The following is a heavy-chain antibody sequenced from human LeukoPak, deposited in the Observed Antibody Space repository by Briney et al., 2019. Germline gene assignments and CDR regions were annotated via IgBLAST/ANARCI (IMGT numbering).Heavy chain of an antibody. V-gene: IGHV3-7*01. D-gene: IGHD3-9*01. CDR2: IKADGSEK. CDR3: ARDHPYYDISGPRFDY. J-gene: IGHJ4*02. CDR1: GFTFSDYL. Sequence: GGSLRLSCAASGFTFSDYLMTWVRQAPGKGLEWVADIKADGSEKYYADSVRGRFTIIRDNAKNSLYLQMNSLRAEDTAVYYCARDHPYYDISGPRFDYWGQGTRVTVSS.